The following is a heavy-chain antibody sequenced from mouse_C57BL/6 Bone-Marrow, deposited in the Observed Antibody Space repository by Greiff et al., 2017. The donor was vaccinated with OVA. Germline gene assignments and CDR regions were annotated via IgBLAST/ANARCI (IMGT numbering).Heavy chain of an antibody. Sequence: DVQLQQSGPGLAKPSQTLSLSCTVTGYSFTSYYWHWIRKFPGNKLEYMGYISYSGSTYYNTSLINRNSIPRDTSKNQNYLQLDSVATEDTATEDCASYSLGRDFEGWGTGTTVTVSS. CDR2: ISYSGST. CDR3: ASYSLGRDFEG. D-gene: IGHD3-3*01. J-gene: IGHJ1*03. V-gene: IGHV3-8*01. CDR1: GYSFTSYY.